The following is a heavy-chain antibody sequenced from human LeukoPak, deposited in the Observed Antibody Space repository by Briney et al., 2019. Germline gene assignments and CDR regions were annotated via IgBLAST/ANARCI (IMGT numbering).Heavy chain of an antibody. CDR3: ARADRDGNKRFLD. J-gene: IGHJ4*02. CDR2: VSSSGTTT. Sequence: AGGSLRLSCAASGFTFSNSVIWARQAPGKGLEWVSYVSSSGTTTYYADSVKGRFTISRDNGKNLVSLQMNSLRDEDTAVYYCARADRDGNKRFLDWGQGTLVTVSS. D-gene: IGHD5-24*01. CDR1: GFTFSNS. V-gene: IGHV3-48*02.